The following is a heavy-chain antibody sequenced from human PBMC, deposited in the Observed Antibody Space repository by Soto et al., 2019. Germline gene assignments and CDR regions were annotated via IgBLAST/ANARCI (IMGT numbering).Heavy chain of an antibody. CDR3: ARRRYCGYDCYHKHYYGMDV. V-gene: IGHV1-69*08. J-gene: IGHJ6*02. CDR1: GDTFSSYI. Sequence: QVQLVQSGAEVKKPGSSVRVSCRSSGDTFSSYIVNWLRLAPGRGLEWMGRVIPFLTTTDYAQNFRGRVTISSGRYTNTVYQDLSSLRSDDTAVYYCARRRYCGYDCYHKHYYGMDVWGQGSLVTVAS. D-gene: IGHD2-21*02. CDR2: VIPFLTTT.